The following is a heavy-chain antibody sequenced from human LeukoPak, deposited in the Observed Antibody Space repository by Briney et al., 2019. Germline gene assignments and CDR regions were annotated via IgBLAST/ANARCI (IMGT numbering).Heavy chain of an antibody. CDR3: AKDGIAARPWDY. V-gene: IGHV3-23*01. CDR1: GFTVSTNY. CDR2: ISGSGGST. Sequence: GGSLRLSCTVSGFTVSTNYISWVRQAPGKGLEWVSAISGSGGSTYYADSVKGRFTISRDNSKNTLYLQMNSLRAEDTAVYYCAKDGIAARPWDYWGQGTLVTVSS. J-gene: IGHJ4*02. D-gene: IGHD6-6*01.